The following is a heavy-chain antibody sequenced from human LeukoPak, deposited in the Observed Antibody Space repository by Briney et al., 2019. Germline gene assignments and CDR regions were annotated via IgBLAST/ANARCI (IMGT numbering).Heavy chain of an antibody. CDR3: ARRLSTRSYYLDD. CDR1: GDSISSGGYY. J-gene: IGHJ4*02. Sequence: SETLSLTCTVSGDSISSGGYYWGWIRQPPGKGLEWIGTIYYSGITYCNPSLKSRVTMSVDTSKNQFSLKLNSATAADTAVYYCARRLSTRSYYLDDWGQGTLVTVSS. D-gene: IGHD2/OR15-2a*01. V-gene: IGHV4-39*01. CDR2: IYYSGIT.